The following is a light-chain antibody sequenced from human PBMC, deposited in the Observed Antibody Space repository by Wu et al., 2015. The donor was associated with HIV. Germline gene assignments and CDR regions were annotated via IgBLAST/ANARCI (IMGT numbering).Light chain of an antibody. CDR3: QQYVGSPPYT. CDR2: AAS. Sequence: DIVLTQFPDTLSFSPGERATLSCRASERVSSRYLAWYQHKPGQAPRLLMYAASSRATGIPDRFSGRGSGTDFTLTISRLEPEDFAVYYCQQYVGSPPYTFGQGTKLEI. J-gene: IGKJ2*01. V-gene: IGKV3-20*01. CDR1: ERVSSRY.